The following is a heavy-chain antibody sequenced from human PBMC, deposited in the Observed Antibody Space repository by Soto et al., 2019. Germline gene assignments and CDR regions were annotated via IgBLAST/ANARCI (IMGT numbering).Heavy chain of an antibody. J-gene: IGHJ6*02. CDR1: GVTFSSYA. Sequence: GGSLRLSWAASGVTFSSYAMHWVRQAPGKGLEWVAVISYDGSNKYYADSVKGRFTISRDNSKNTLYLQMNSLRAEDTAVYYCAREYRSSATHHKFYYYYYYGMDVWGQGTTVTVSS. V-gene: IGHV3-30-3*01. CDR2: ISYDGSNK. CDR3: AREYRSSATHHKFYYYYYYGMDV. D-gene: IGHD6-6*01.